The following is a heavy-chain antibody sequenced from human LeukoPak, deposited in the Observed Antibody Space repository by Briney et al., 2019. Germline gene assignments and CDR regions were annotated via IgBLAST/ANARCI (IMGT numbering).Heavy chain of an antibody. CDR3: ARAGRYSYGYPRYYYYGMDV. V-gene: IGHV1-69*04. Sequence: SVKVSCKSSGGTFSSYAIIWVRQAPGQGLEWMGSIIPILGIANYAQKFQGRVTITADKSTSTAYMELSSLRSEDTAVYYCARAGRYSYGYPRYYYYGMDVWGQGPRSPSP. J-gene: IGHJ6*02. CDR1: GGTFSSYA. D-gene: IGHD5-18*01. CDR2: IIPILGIA.